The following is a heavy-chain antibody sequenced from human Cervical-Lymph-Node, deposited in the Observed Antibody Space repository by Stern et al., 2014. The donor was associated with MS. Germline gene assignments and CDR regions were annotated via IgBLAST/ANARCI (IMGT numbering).Heavy chain of an antibody. Sequence: EVQLVESGGGLVQPGRSLRLSCAASGFTFDEYAMHWVRQAPGKGLEWVSGITWNSGTIGYADSVKGRFTISRDNAKNSLYLQMNSLRAEDTALYYCARVVAGIAVSGSYFDYWGQGTLVTVSS. J-gene: IGHJ4*02. V-gene: IGHV3-9*01. CDR2: ITWNSGTI. CDR1: GFTFDEYA. CDR3: ARVVAGIAVSGSYFDY. D-gene: IGHD6-19*01.